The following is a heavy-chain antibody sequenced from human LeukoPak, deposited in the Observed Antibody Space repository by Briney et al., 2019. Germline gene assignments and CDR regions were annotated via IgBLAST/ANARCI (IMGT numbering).Heavy chain of an antibody. CDR3: ARACSSGSCYLAAFDI. CDR1: GFTFSSYG. J-gene: IGHJ3*02. CDR2: ISYDGFNK. V-gene: IGHV3-30*03. Sequence: PGRSLRLSCAASGFTFSSYGMHWVRQAPGKGLEWVAVISYDGFNKYYADSVKGRFTISRDNSKDTLYLQMNSLRAEDTAVYFCARACSSGSCYLAAFDIWGQGTMVTVSS. D-gene: IGHD2-15*01.